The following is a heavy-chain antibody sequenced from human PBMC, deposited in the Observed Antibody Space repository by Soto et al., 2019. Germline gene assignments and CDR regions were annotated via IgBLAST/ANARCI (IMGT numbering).Heavy chain of an antibody. J-gene: IGHJ6*02. CDR3: TRDGVAGTGGYYYYGMDV. V-gene: IGHV3-49*04. D-gene: IGHD6-19*01. CDR2: IRSKAYGGTT. Sequence: GGSLRLSCTASGFTFGDYAMSWVRQAPGKGLEWVGFIRSKAYGGTTEYAASVKGRFTISRDDSKSIAYLQMNSLETEDTAVYYCTRDGVAGTGGYYYYGMDVWGQGTTVTVSS. CDR1: GFTFGDYA.